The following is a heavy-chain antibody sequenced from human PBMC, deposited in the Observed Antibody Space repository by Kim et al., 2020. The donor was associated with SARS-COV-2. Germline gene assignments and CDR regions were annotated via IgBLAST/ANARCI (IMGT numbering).Heavy chain of an antibody. CDR2: ISGSGGST. D-gene: IGHD1-26*01. CDR3: AKNSRRGGSYGGHIDY. Sequence: GGSLRLSCAASGFTFSSYAMSWVRQAPGKGLEWVSAISGSGGSTYYADSVKGRFTISRDNSKNTLYLQMNSLRAEDTAVYYCAKNSRRGGSYGGHIDYWGQGTLVTVSS. CDR1: GFTFSSYA. J-gene: IGHJ4*02. V-gene: IGHV3-23*01.